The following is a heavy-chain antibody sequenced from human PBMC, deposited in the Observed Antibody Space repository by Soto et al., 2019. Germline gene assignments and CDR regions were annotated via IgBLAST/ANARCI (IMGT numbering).Heavy chain of an antibody. Sequence: TSETLSLTCTVSGGPISSGGYYWSWIRQHPGKGLEWIGYIYYSGSTYYNPSLKSRVTISVDTSKNQFSLKLSSVTAADTAVYYCARSQKGLKYYDYVWGSYRYPLGMDVWGQGTTVTVSS. V-gene: IGHV4-31*03. D-gene: IGHD3-16*02. CDR1: GGPISSGGYY. CDR3: ARSQKGLKYYDYVWGSYRYPLGMDV. J-gene: IGHJ6*02. CDR2: IYYSGST.